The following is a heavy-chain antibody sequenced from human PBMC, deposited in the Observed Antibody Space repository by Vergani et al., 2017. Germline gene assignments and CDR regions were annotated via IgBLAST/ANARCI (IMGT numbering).Heavy chain of an antibody. CDR1: GFTFSSYG. CDR2: IRYDGSNK. D-gene: IGHD3-10*01. CDR3: AKDLWFGELLFQYYYCYGMDV. Sequence: QVQLVESGGGVVQPGGSLRLSCAASGFTFSSYGMHWVRQAPGKGLEWVAFIRYDGSNKYYADSVKGRFTISRDNSKNTLYLQMNSLRAEDTAVYYCAKDLWFGELLFQYYYCYGMDVWGQGTTGTVSS. V-gene: IGHV3-30*02. J-gene: IGHJ6*02.